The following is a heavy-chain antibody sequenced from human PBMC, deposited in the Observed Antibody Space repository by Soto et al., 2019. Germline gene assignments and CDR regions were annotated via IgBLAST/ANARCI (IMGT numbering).Heavy chain of an antibody. J-gene: IGHJ6*04. D-gene: IGHD5-12*01. V-gene: IGHV3-74*01. Sequence: EVPLVESGGVLVQPGGSLRLSCAAAGFTFSAYWILLVRQAPGKGLMWFSRIKGDGSTTNYAYSVKGRFTVSRENAKKTLYLQMHSLRAEDTALYYCASGIGGHDGKDVCSDWTTVSVSS. CDR2: IKGDGSTT. CDR1: GFTFSAYW. CDR3: ASGIGGHDGKDV.